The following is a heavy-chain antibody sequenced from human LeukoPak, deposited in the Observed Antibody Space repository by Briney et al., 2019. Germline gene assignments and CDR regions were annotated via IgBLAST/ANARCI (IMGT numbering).Heavy chain of an antibody. Sequence: GGTLRLSCVASGLSISGQWMNWVRQAPGQGLEWVANIKHDGSEEYYVDSVKGRFTVSRDDGRNSVSLQMNSVRAEDAAVYYCGYTNNFYHWGQGTLVVVSS. CDR3: GYTNNFYH. CDR2: IKHDGSEE. D-gene: IGHD3-16*02. J-gene: IGHJ4*02. V-gene: IGHV3-7*01. CDR1: GLSISGQW.